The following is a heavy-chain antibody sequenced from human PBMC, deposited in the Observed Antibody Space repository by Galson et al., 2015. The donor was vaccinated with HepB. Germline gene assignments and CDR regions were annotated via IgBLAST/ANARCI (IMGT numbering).Heavy chain of an antibody. V-gene: IGHV4-59*12. J-gene: IGHJ4*02. Sequence: LSLTCTVSGGSISSYNWNWIRQPPGKGLEWIGYVHYSGSAKYNPSLESRVTISVDTSKNQFSLKLSSVTAADTAVYYCARTIAAAGRRWNYWGQGTLVTVSS. CDR3: ARTIAAAGRRWNY. CDR1: GGSISSYN. D-gene: IGHD6-13*01. CDR2: VHYSGSA.